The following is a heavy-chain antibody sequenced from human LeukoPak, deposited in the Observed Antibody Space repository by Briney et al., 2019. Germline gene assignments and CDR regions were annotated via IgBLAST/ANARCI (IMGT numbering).Heavy chain of an antibody. V-gene: IGHV4-39*01. CDR2: MYYSGST. CDR1: GGSISSSGYY. J-gene: IGHJ4*02. Sequence: PSETLSLTCTVSGGSISSSGYYCGWIRQPPGKGLEWIGSMYYSGSTYYNPSLKSRVTISVDTSKNQFSLKLSSVTAADTAVYFCARQAIGARSFDYWGQGTLDYWGQGTLATVSS. D-gene: IGHD6-6*01. CDR3: ARQAIGARSFDYWGQGTLDY.